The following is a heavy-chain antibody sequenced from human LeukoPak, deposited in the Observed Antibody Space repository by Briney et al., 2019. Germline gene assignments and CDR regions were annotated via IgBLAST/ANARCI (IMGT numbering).Heavy chain of an antibody. CDR2: ITASGGNT. D-gene: IGHD5-18*01. V-gene: IGHV3-23*01. CDR1: GFTFSSYA. CDR3: AKGNGYSYGRYYFDY. J-gene: IGHJ4*02. Sequence: GSLRLSCAASGFTFSSYAMGRVRQAPGKGLEWVSAITASGGNTYYADSVKGRFTISRDNSKNTLYLQVNSLRAEDTAVYYCAKGNGYSYGRYYFDYWGQGTLVTVSS.